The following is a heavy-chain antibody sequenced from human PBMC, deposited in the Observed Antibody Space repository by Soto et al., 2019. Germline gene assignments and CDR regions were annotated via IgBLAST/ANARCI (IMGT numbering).Heavy chain of an antibody. Sequence: GASLKISCKGSGYSFTSYWISWVRQMPGKGLEWMGRIDPSDSYTNYSTSFQGHVTISADKSISTAYLQWSSLKASDTAMYYCARHPAAAVYYYYGMDVWGQETTVTVSS. CDR2: IDPSDSYT. J-gene: IGHJ6*02. CDR1: GYSFTSYW. V-gene: IGHV5-10-1*01. D-gene: IGHD6-13*01. CDR3: ARHPAAAVYYYYGMDV.